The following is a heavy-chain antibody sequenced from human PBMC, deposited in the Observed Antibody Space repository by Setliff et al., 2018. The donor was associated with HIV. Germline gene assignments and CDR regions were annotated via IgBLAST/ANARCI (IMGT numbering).Heavy chain of an antibody. V-gene: IGHV1-69*05. D-gene: IGHD2-2*01. CDR3: AGGYCSSTSCYGIYYFDN. CDR2: IIPLFGSA. J-gene: IGHJ4*02. CDR1: GNSFHSYA. Sequence: GASVKVSCKASGNSFHSYAFSWVRQAPGQGLEWMGGIIPLFGSANYAQKFQGRVTITTDESTSTAYMELSSLGSEDTAVYYCAGGYCSSTSCYGIYYFDNWGQGTPVTVSS.